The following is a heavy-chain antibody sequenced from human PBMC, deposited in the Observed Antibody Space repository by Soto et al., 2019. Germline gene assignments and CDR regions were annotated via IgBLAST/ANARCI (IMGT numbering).Heavy chain of an antibody. CDR3: ARALLDIVATDDHWFDP. CDR1: VYTFTTFG. V-gene: IGHV1-18*04. Sequence: ASVKVSFKASVYTFTTFGTTWVRQAPGQGPERMGWISAYNGNTNYAQKLQGRVTMTTDTSTSTAYMELRSLRSDDTAVYYGARALLDIVATDDHWFDPWGQGTLVTVSS. CDR2: ISAYNGNT. D-gene: IGHD5-12*01. J-gene: IGHJ5*02.